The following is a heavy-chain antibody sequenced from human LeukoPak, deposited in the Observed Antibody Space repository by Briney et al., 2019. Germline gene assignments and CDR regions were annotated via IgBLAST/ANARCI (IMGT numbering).Heavy chain of an antibody. CDR3: ARQEARNYYYEGLDY. J-gene: IGHJ4*02. CDR1: GFTFSSYA. V-gene: IGHV3-30*04. D-gene: IGHD3-22*01. Sequence: GGSLRLSCAASGFTFSSYAMHWVRQAPGKGLEWVALISYNGGRKDYADSVKGRFTIDRDNSKNTVYLHMNSLRPDDTAIYFCARQEARNYYYEGLDYWGQGNLVTVSS. CDR2: ISYNGGRK.